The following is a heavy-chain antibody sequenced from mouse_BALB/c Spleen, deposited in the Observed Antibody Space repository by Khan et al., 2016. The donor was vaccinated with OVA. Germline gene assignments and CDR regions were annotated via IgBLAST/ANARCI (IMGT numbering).Heavy chain of an antibody. CDR3: TRSGYGAFAY. V-gene: IGHV1S81*02. D-gene: IGHD2-10*02. CDR2: INPSNGGT. J-gene: IGHJ3*01. CDR1: GYTFTSYY. Sequence: QVQLQQSGAELVKPGASVRLSCKASGYTFTSYYLYWVKQRPGHGLEWIGDINPSNGGTNFNENFKTKATLTVDKSSSTAYMQLSSLTSEDSAVYYCTRSGYGAFAYWGQGTLVIVSA.